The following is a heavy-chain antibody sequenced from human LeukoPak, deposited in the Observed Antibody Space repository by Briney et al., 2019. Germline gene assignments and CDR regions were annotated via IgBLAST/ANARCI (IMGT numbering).Heavy chain of an antibody. CDR2: IYYSGST. Sequence: PSETLSLTCTVSGGSLSSYYWSWIRQPPGKGLEWIEYIYYSGSTNYNTSLKSRVTISVDTSKNQFSLKLSSVTAADTAVYYCARASLRGYSYGYFDYWGQGTLITVSS. D-gene: IGHD5-18*01. CDR1: GGSLSSYY. CDR3: ARASLRGYSYGYFDY. V-gene: IGHV4-59*01. J-gene: IGHJ4*02.